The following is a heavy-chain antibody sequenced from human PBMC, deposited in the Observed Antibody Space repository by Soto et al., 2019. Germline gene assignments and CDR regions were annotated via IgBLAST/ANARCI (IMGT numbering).Heavy chain of an antibody. CDR3: ATPMALPGSDY. D-gene: IGHD3-10*01. V-gene: IGHV3-21*01. CDR1: GFTFSNYN. Sequence: EVQLVESGGGLVKPGGSLRLSCAASGFTFSNYNINWVRQAPGKGLEWISSISISNFIYYADSVKGRFTISRDNAKNSLYLQMNSLRLEDTAVYYCATPMALPGSDYWGQGVLVTVSS. CDR2: ISISNFI. J-gene: IGHJ4*02.